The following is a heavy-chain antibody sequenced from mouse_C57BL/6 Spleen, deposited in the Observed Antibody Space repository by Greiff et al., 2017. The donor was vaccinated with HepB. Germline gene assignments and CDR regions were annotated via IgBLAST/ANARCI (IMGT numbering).Heavy chain of an antibody. D-gene: IGHD1-1*01. J-gene: IGHJ1*03. V-gene: IGHV1-50*01. CDR2: IDPSDSYT. CDR1: GYTFTSYW. Sequence: QVQLQQPGAELVKPGASVKLSCKASGYTFTSYWMQWVKQRPGQGLEWIGEIDPSDSYTNYNQKFKGKATLTVDTSSSTAYMQLSSLTAEDSAVYYCARSGYYGTSLRYFDVWGTGTTVTVSS. CDR3: ARSGYYGTSLRYFDV.